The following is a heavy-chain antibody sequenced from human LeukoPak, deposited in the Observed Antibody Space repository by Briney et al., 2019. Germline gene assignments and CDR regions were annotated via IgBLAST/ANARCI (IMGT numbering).Heavy chain of an antibody. J-gene: IGHJ4*02. Sequence: PGGSLRLSCAASGFTFSSYGMHWVRQAPGKGLEWVAVIWYDGSNKYYADSVKGRFTISRDNSKNTLYLQMNSLRAEDTAVYYFARDAHSGYLGGYFDYWGQGTLVTVSS. D-gene: IGHD5-12*01. CDR3: ARDAHSGYLGGYFDY. CDR1: GFTFSSYG. V-gene: IGHV3-33*01. CDR2: IWYDGSNK.